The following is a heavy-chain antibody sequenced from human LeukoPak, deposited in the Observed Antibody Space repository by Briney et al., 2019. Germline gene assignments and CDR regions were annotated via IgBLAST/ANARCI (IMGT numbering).Heavy chain of an antibody. Sequence: SVKVSCKASGGTLSSYGISWVRQAPGQGLEWMGRIIPILGLANYAQKFQGRVTITADTTTRTVYMEVSSLRSEDTAVYYCARVTAAPTGYNWFNPWGQGTLVTVSS. CDR1: GGTLSSYG. CDR2: IIPILGLA. V-gene: IGHV1-69*04. D-gene: IGHD1-1*01. J-gene: IGHJ5*02. CDR3: ARVTAAPTGYNWFNP.